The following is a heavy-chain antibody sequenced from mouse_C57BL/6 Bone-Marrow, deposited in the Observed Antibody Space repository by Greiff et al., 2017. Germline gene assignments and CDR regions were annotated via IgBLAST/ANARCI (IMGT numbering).Heavy chain of an antibody. CDR3: TRDGRRDY. V-gene: IGHV6-6*01. J-gene: IGHJ3*01. CDR1: GFTFSDAW. CDR2: IRNKANNHAT. Sequence: EVKLEESGGGLVQPGGSLKLSCAASGFTFSDAWMDWVRQSPEKGLEWVAEIRNKANNHATYYAESVKGRFTISRDDSKSSVYLQMNILRAEDTGIYYCTRDGRRDYWGQGTLVTVSA.